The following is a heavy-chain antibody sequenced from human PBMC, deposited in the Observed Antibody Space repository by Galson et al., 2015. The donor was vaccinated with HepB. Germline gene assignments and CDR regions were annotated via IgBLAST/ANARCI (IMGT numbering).Heavy chain of an antibody. J-gene: IGHJ5*02. V-gene: IGHV6-1*01. Sequence: CAISGDSVSSISATWNWVRQSPSRGLEWLGRTYYRSKWYNDYAVSVRSRIIIKSDTSKNQFSLQLKSVTPEDTAVYYCAREDNWFDPWGQGTLVTVSS. CDR1: GDSVSSISAT. CDR2: TYYRSKWYN. CDR3: AREDNWFDP.